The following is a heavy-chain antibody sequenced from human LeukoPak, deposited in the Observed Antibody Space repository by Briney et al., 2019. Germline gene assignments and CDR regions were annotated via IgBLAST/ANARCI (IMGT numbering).Heavy chain of an antibody. CDR2: ISGDGGST. CDR1: GFTFDDYA. Sequence: GGSLRLPCAASGFTFDDYAMHWVRQAPGKGLEWVSLISGDGGSTYYADSVKGRFTISRDNSKNSLYLQMNSLRTEDTALYYCAKDYLLSSSWYLGAFDIWGQGTMVTVSS. CDR3: AKDYLLSSSWYLGAFDI. V-gene: IGHV3-43*02. J-gene: IGHJ3*02. D-gene: IGHD6-13*01.